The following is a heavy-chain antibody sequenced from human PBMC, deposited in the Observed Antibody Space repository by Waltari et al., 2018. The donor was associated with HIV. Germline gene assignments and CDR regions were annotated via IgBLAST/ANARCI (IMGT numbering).Heavy chain of an antibody. D-gene: IGHD3-10*01. CDR3: ATTHGSGAYDNDFDY. J-gene: IGHJ4*02. CDR2: INQAGTER. V-gene: IGHV3-7*01. Sequence: EVKLEESGGGWVQPGGSLTRTCEASGFTFPFHGLSWVRQAPGKGLEWVANINQAGTERHYVDSVRGRFTISRDNGKTSLFLQMNSLSVEDTAVYYCATTHGSGAYDNDFDYWGQGTLV. CDR1: GFTFPFHG.